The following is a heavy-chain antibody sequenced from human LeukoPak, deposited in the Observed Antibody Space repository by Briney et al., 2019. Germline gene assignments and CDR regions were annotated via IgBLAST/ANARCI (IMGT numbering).Heavy chain of an antibody. CDR1: GYSFTSNV. J-gene: IGHJ5*02. V-gene: IGHV1-69*13. D-gene: IGHD1-7*01. CDR2: IVPIFGSS. CDR3: ARVTHTELSTWFDP. Sequence: SVKVSCKASGYSFTSNVINWVRQAPGQGLEWMGGIVPIFGSSNYAQNFQGRVTITADESTSTAYMELSSLRYEDTAVYYCARVTHTELSTWFDPWGQGTLVTVSS.